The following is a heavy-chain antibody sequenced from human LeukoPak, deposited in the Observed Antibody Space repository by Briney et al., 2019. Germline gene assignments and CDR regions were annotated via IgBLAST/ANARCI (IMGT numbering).Heavy chain of an antibody. Sequence: ASVKVSCKASGYTFTSYYMHWVRQAPGQGPEWMGIINPSGGSTSYAQKFQGGVTMTRDTSTSTVYMELSSLRSEDTAVYYCARGGSFGAYFDYWGQGTLVTVSS. CDR2: INPSGGST. CDR1: GYTFTSYY. V-gene: IGHV1-46*01. CDR3: ARGGSFGAYFDY. D-gene: IGHD3-16*01. J-gene: IGHJ4*02.